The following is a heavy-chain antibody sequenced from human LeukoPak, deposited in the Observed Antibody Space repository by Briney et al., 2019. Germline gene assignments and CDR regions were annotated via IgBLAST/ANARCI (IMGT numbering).Heavy chain of an antibody. V-gene: IGHV1-18*04. CDR1: GYIFTSYG. CDR3: ARVADDDILTGYPPDYYYYGMDV. Sequence: ASVKVSCKASGYIFTSYGISWVRQAPGQGLEWTGWISAYNGNTNYAQKLQGRVTMTTDTSTSTAYMELRSLRSDDTAVYYCARVADDDILTGYPPDYYYYGMDVWGKGTTVTVSS. J-gene: IGHJ6*04. CDR2: ISAYNGNT. D-gene: IGHD3-9*01.